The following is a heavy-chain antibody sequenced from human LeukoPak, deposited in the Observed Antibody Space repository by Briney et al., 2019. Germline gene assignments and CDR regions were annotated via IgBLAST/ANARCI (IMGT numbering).Heavy chain of an antibody. CDR3: ARRPGYCSAGSCVGDC. J-gene: IGHJ4*02. CDR2: INHSGST. V-gene: IGHV4-34*01. D-gene: IGHD2-15*01. CDR1: GGSFSGYY. Sequence: SETLSLTCAVYGGSFSGYYWSWIRQPPGKGLEWIGEINHSGSTNYNPSLKSRVTISVDTSKNQFSLKLSSVTAADTAVYYCARRPGYCSAGSCVGDCWGQGTLVTVSS.